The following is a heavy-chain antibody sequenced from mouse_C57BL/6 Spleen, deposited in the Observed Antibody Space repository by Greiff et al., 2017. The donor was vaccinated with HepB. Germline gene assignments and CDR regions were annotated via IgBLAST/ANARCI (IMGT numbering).Heavy chain of an antibody. CDR2: ISYDGSN. D-gene: IGHD2-10*02. CDR1: GYSITSGYY. J-gene: IGHJ4*01. Sequence: EVQLQQSGPGLVKPSQSLSLTCSVTGYSITSGYYWNWIRQFPGNKLEWMGYISYDGSNNYNPSLKNRISITRDTSKNQFFLKLNSVTTEDTATYYCAREYGNFHYAMDYWGQGTSVTVSS. V-gene: IGHV3-6*01. CDR3: AREYGNFHYAMDY.